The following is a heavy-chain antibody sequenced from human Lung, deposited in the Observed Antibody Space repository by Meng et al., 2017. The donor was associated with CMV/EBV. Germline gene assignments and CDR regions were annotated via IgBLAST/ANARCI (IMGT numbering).Heavy chain of an antibody. J-gene: IGHJ6*02. Sequence: GGSXRLXCAASGFSFAAYNIHWVRQAPGKGLEWVTIIKNDGGNDEKYYADSVMGRFTISGDISKNTVYLQMNSLKPEDTAVYYCAKDFKGHFTMDVWGQAPTVTVSS. CDR3: AKDFKGHFTMDV. V-gene: IGHV3-30*02. CDR1: GFSFAAYN. CDR2: IKNDGGNDEK.